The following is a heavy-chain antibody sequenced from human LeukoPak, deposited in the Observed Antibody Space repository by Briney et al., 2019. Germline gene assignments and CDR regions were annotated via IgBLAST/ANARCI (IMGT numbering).Heavy chain of an antibody. D-gene: IGHD2-21*02. CDR2: IKSKTDGGTT. CDR1: GFTFSDYS. J-gene: IGHJ4*02. V-gene: IGHV3-15*01. CDR3: TTDRVVTGTAFDY. Sequence: GGSLRLSCAASGFTFSDYSMNWVRQAPGKGLEWVGRIKSKTDGGTTDYAAPVKGRFTISRDDSKNTLYLEVNSLKIEDTAVYYCTTDRVVTGTAFDYWGQGTLVTVSS.